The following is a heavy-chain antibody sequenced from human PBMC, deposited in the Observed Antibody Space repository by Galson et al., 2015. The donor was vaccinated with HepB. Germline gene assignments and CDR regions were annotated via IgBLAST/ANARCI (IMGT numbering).Heavy chain of an antibody. J-gene: IGHJ4*01. CDR3: ARQGIETGGRELGY. CDR1: GYSFTNYW. V-gene: IGHV5-10-1*01. Sequence: QSGAEVKKPGESLRISCKGSGYSFTNYWISWVRQMPGKGLDWIGNIDPSDSYTNYSPSFQGHVTIPADKSISTAYLQWSSLKASDTAMYYCARQGIETGGRELGYCGHGTLVTVSS. D-gene: IGHD6-13*01. CDR2: IDPSDSYT.